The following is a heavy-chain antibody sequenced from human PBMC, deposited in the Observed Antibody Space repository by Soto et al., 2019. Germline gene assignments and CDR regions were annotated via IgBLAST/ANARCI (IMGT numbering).Heavy chain of an antibody. CDR2: ISGSGGST. D-gene: IGHD3-3*01. V-gene: IGHV3-23*01. CDR3: AKDLREPEGEWLPHWFDP. J-gene: IGHJ5*02. Sequence: PGGSLRLSCAASGFTFSSYAMSWVRQAPGKGLEWVSAISGSGGSTYYADSVKGRFTISRDNSKNTLYLQMNSLRAEDTAVYYCAKDLREPEGEWLPHWFDPWGQGTLVTVSS. CDR1: GFTFSSYA.